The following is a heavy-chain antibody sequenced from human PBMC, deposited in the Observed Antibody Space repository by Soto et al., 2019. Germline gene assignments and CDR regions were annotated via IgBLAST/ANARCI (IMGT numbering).Heavy chain of an antibody. CDR2: ISAYNGNT. CDR3: AREVVVVPAGPYYYYGMDV. V-gene: IGHV1-18*01. CDR1: GYTFTSYA. D-gene: IGHD2-2*01. J-gene: IGHJ6*02. Sequence: ASVKVSCKASGYTFTSYAMHWVRQAPGQRLEWMGWISAYNGNTNYAQKLQGRVTMTTDTSTSTAYMELRSLRSDDTAVYYCAREVVVVPAGPYYYYGMDVWGQGTTVTVSS.